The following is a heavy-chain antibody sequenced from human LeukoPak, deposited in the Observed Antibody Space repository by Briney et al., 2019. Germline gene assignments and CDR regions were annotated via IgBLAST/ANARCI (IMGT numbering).Heavy chain of an antibody. Sequence: SQTLSLTCTVSGGSISRGDYYWSWIRQPPGKGLEWIGYIYYSGSTYYNPSLKSRVTISVDTSKNQFSLKLSSVTAADTAVYYCARGGLQGYCSGGSCYSYYFDYWGQGTLVTVSS. CDR1: GGSISRGDYY. J-gene: IGHJ4*02. V-gene: IGHV4-30-4*01. D-gene: IGHD2-15*01. CDR2: IYYSGST. CDR3: ARGGLQGYCSGGSCYSYYFDY.